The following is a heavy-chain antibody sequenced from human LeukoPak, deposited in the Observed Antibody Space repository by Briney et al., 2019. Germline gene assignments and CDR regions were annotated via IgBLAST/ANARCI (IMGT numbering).Heavy chain of an antibody. J-gene: IGHJ6*03. CDR3: AKYQGATYYYYMDV. V-gene: IGHV3-33*06. CDR1: GFTFSSYG. CDR2: IWYDGSNK. Sequence: PGRSLRLSCAASGFTFSSYGMHWVRQAPGKGLEWVAVIWYDGSNKYYADSVKGRFTISRDNSKNTLYPQMNSLRAEDTAVYYCAKYQGATYYYYMDVWGKGTTVTVSS. D-gene: IGHD1-26*01.